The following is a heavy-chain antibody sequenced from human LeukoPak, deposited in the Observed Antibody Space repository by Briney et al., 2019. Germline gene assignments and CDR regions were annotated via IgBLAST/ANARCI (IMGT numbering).Heavy chain of an antibody. CDR1: GGSISSYC. D-gene: IGHD3-10*02. CDR2: IYYSGST. CDR3: ARDFTDVRGNFDY. Sequence: SETLSLTCTVAGGSISSYCWSWIRQPPGKGLEWIGYIYYSGSTNYNPSLKSRVTISVDTSKKQVSLKLSSVTAADTAVYYCARDFTDVRGNFDYWGQGTLATVSS. V-gene: IGHV4-59*12. J-gene: IGHJ4*02.